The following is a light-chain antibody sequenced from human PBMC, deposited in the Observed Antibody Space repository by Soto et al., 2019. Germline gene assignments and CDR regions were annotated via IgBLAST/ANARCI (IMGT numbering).Light chain of an antibody. Sequence: DIQLTQSPSFLSASVGDRVTISCRASQAISSSLAWYQQIQGKAPKLLIYAASSLQSGVPSRFSGSGAGTDFTLPISSLQPEDVSTYACRQSYSTTLTFGGGTKVDI. V-gene: IGKV1-39*01. CDR3: RQSYSTTLT. CDR2: AAS. CDR1: QAISSS. J-gene: IGKJ4*01.